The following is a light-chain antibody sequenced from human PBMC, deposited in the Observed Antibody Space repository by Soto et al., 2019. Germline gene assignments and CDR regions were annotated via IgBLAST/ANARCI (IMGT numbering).Light chain of an antibody. V-gene: IGLV2-8*01. Sequence: QSALTQPPSASGSPGQSVTISCTGTSSDVGGYNYVSWYQQHPGKAPKLMIYEVNKRPSGVPDRFSASKSGNTASLTVSGLQPEDEADYYCSSYAVSNILFGTGTKLTVL. CDR1: SSDVGGYNY. CDR2: EVN. CDR3: SSYAVSNIL. J-gene: IGLJ1*01.